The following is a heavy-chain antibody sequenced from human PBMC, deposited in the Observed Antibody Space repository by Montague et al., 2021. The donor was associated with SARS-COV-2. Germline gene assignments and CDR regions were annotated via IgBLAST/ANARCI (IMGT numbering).Heavy chain of an antibody. Sequence: SETLSLTCTVSGDSRTDSYWSWIRQPPGKGLEYIGYIYFSGSTNYNPSLKSRLTISVDTSKNQFSLKLSSVTAADTAVYFCTRLSLGWNTDWGQGTLVTVSS. D-gene: IGHD1-1*01. CDR1: GDSRTDSY. CDR2: IYFSGST. CDR3: TRLSLGWNTD. V-gene: IGHV4-59*08. J-gene: IGHJ1*01.